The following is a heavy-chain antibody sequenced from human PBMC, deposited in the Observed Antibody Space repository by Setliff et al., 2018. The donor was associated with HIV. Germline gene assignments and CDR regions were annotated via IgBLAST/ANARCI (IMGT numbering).Heavy chain of an antibody. CDR3: ATGPPYCSGGSCYSSLHH. Sequence: SVKVSCKASRGTFTSYAFSWVRQAPGQGLEWMGGIIAILGIPSYAQKFQGRVTITADKSTNTAYMELKSLRSEDTALYYCATGPPYCSGGSCYSSLHHWGQGTTVTVSS. J-gene: IGHJ1*01. V-gene: IGHV1-69*10. CDR2: IIAILGIP. CDR1: RGTFTSYA. D-gene: IGHD2-15*01.